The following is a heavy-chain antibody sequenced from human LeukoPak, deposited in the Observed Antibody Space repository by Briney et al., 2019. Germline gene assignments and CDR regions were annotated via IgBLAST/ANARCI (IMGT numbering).Heavy chain of an antibody. CDR2: ISGSGGST. Sequence: GGSLRLSCAASGFTFSSYAMSWVRQAPGKGLEWVSAISGSGGSTYYADSVKGRFTISRDNSKNTLYLQMNSLRAEDTAVYYCATSRSGSGWVFDYWGQGTLVTVSS. CDR1: GFTFSSYA. D-gene: IGHD6-19*01. J-gene: IGHJ4*02. CDR3: ATSRSGSGWVFDY. V-gene: IGHV3-23*01.